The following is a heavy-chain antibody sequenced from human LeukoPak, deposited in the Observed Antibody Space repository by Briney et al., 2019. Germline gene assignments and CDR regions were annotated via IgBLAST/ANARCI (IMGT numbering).Heavy chain of an antibody. J-gene: IGHJ4*02. V-gene: IGHV1-8*01. Sequence: AASVKVSCKASGYTFTSYDINWVRQATGQGLEWMGWMNPNSGNTGYAQKFQGRVTMTRNTSISTAYMELSSLRSEDTAVYYCARAHMGYYDSSGLTFDYWGQGTLVTVSS. CDR3: ARAHMGYYDSSGLTFDY. D-gene: IGHD3-22*01. CDR2: MNPNSGNT. CDR1: GYTFTSYD.